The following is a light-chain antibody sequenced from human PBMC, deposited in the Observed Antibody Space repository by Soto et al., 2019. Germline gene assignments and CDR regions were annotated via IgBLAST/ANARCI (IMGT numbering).Light chain of an antibody. CDR3: QQYSSSPPEFT. Sequence: EIVLTQSPGTLSLSPGERATLSCRASQSVSSSYLAWYQQRPGQAPRLLIFGASYRATGIPDRFSGSGSGTDFTLTISRLESEDFAVYYCQQYSSSPPEFTFGPGTKVD. V-gene: IGKV3-20*01. J-gene: IGKJ3*01. CDR2: GAS. CDR1: QSVSSSY.